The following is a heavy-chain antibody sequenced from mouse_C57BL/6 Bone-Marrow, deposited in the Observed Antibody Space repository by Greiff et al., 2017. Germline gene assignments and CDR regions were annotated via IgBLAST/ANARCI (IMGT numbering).Heavy chain of an antibody. J-gene: IGHJ3*01. D-gene: IGHD2-1*01. CDR3: ARAPLLWYPPWFAY. CDR2: IWWDDDK. V-gene: IGHV8-8*01. Sequence: QVTLKECGPGILQPSQTLSLTCSFSGFSLSTFGMGVGWIRQPSGKGLEWLAHIWWDDDKYYNPALKSRLTISKDTSKNQVFLKIANVDTADTATYYCARAPLLWYPPWFAYWGQGTLVTVSA. CDR1: GFSLSTFGMG.